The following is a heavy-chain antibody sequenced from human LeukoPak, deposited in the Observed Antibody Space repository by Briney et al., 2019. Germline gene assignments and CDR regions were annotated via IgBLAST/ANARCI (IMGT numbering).Heavy chain of an antibody. V-gene: IGHV3-23*01. D-gene: IGHD3-22*01. J-gene: IGHJ4*02. Sequence: GGSLRLSCAASGFTFSSYAMSWVRQAPGKGLECVSAVVGSGGSTYYADSVTGRFTISRDNSRNTLYLQMNSLRAEDTAIYYCAKDRYYDNSGSFYESGSWGQGTLVTVSS. CDR2: VVGSGGST. CDR1: GFTFSSYA. CDR3: AKDRYYDNSGSFYESGS.